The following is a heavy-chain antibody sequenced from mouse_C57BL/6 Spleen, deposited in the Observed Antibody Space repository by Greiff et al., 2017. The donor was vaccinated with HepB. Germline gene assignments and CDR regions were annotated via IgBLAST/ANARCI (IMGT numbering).Heavy chain of an antibody. V-gene: IGHV1-82*01. J-gene: IGHJ2*01. Sequence: QVQLKQSGPELVKPGASVKISCKASGYAFSSSWMNWVKQRPGKGLEWIGRIYPGDGDTNYNGKFKGKATLTADKSSSTAYMQLSSLTSEDSAVYFCARYGYDSFDYWGQGTTLTVSS. CDR2: IYPGDGDT. CDR1: GYAFSSSW. CDR3: ARYGYDSFDY. D-gene: IGHD2-2*01.